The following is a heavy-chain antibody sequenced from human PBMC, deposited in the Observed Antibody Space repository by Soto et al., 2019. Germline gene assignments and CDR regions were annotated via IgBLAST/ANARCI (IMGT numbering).Heavy chain of an antibody. CDR1: GGSISSYY. Sequence: SETLSLTCPVSGGSISSYYWSWIRQPPGKGLEWIGYIYYSGSTNYNPSLKSRVTISVDTSKNQFSLKLSSVTAADTAVYYCARGYGAFDIWGQGTMVTVSS. D-gene: IGHD1-20*01. J-gene: IGHJ3*02. V-gene: IGHV4-59*01. CDR2: IYYSGST. CDR3: ARGYGAFDI.